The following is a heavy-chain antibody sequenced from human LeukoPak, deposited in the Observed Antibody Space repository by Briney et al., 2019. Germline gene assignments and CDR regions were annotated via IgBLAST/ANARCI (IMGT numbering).Heavy chain of an antibody. V-gene: IGHV1-2*02. J-gene: IGHJ4*02. CDR2: INPDSGDT. CDR1: GYTFTGYY. D-gene: IGHD6-19*01. CDR3: ARGTAVADTESGFDY. Sequence: ASVKVSCKASGYTFTGYYMHWVRQAPGQGLEWMGWINPDSGDTNYAQKFQDRVTMTRDTSISTAYMELSRLRSDDTAVYYCARGTAVADTESGFDYWGQGTLVTVSS.